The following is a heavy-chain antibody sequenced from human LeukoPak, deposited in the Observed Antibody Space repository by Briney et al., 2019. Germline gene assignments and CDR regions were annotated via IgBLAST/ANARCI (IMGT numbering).Heavy chain of an antibody. V-gene: IGHV4-4*07. Sequence: SEILSLTCTVSGVSISSYYWSWMRQPAEKGLEWIGRIYTSGSTNYNPSLKSRVTMSVDTSKNQFSLKLSSLTAADTAVYYCARLAYGDYYFDHWGQGTLVTVSS. CDR1: GVSISSYY. CDR2: IYTSGST. CDR3: ARLAYGDYYFDH. J-gene: IGHJ4*02. D-gene: IGHD4-17*01.